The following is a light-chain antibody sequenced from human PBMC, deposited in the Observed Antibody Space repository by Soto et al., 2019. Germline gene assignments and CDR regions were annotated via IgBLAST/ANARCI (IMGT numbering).Light chain of an antibody. CDR1: QSVSSY. CDR2: DAS. V-gene: IGKV3-11*01. J-gene: IGKJ1*01. CDR3: QHRSNWT. Sequence: EIVLTQSPATLSLSPGERATLSCRASQSVSSYLAWYQQKPGQAPRLLIYDASNRATGIPARFSGSGSGTDFTLTISSLEPEDFAVYYCQHRSNWTFVQGTKVEIK.